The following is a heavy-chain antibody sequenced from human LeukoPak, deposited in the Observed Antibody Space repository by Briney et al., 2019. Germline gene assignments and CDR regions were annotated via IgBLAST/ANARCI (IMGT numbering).Heavy chain of an antibody. CDR2: IKEDGSQR. CDR1: GFTFSRSW. CDR3: ARDRGYNSFDY. D-gene: IGHD6-13*01. Sequence: GGSLRLSCAASGFTFSRSWMSWVRQAPGQGMGWVANIKEDGSQRNYVDSVRGRFTISRDNAMNSVFLQMISLRAEDTAVYYCARDRGYNSFDYWGQGTLVTVSS. J-gene: IGHJ4*02. V-gene: IGHV3-7*01.